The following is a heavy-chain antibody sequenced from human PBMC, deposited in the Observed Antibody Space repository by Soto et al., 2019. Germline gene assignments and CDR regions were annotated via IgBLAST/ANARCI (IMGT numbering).Heavy chain of an antibody. D-gene: IGHD2-8*01. Sequence: GGSLRLSCAASGFTFSSYAMHWVRQAPGKGLEWVAVISYDGSNKYYADSVKGRFTISRDNSKNTLYLQMNSLRAEDTAVYYCAREEWFDYWGQGTLVTVSS. CDR2: ISYDGSNK. J-gene: IGHJ4*02. CDR1: GFTFSSYA. CDR3: AREEWFDY. V-gene: IGHV3-30-3*01.